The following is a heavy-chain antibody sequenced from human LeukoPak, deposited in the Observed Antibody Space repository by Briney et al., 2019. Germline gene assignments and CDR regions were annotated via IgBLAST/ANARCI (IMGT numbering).Heavy chain of an antibody. Sequence: SETLSLTCTVSGGSISSYYWSWIRQPAGKGLEWIGRLHTSGSGSATFNPSLQSRVTVSIDKSKNQFSLNLISVTAADTAVYYCAREPAGVPEYYFDYWGQGTLVTVSS. CDR2: LHTSGSGSA. V-gene: IGHV4-4*07. J-gene: IGHJ4*02. CDR1: GGSISSYY. CDR3: AREPAGVPEYYFDY.